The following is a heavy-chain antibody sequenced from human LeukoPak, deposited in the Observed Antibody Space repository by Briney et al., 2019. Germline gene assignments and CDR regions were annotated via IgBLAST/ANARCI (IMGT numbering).Heavy chain of an antibody. CDR1: GFIFGDYV. J-gene: IGHJ4*02. CDR2: ISVSGRSA. V-gene: IGHV3-23*01. D-gene: IGHD6-25*01. CDR3: AKSYTSGSYVVDY. Sequence: QSGRSLRLSCAAAGFIFGDYVINWVRQAPGKGLGWVSGISVSGRSAYADSVKGRFTISRDDSKNTLFLQMNSLRAKDTAFYYCAKSYTSGSYVVDYWGQGTLVTVSS.